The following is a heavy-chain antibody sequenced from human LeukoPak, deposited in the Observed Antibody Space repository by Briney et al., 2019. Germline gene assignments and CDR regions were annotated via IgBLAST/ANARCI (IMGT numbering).Heavy chain of an antibody. Sequence: GGSLRLSCAASGFTFSSYSMNWVRQAPGKGLEWVSTISSSSSYIYYADSVKGRFTISRDNAKNPLYLQMNSLRAEDTAVYYCARDRGFGLNAFDIWGQGTMVTGSS. CDR3: ARDRGFGLNAFDI. J-gene: IGHJ3*02. V-gene: IGHV3-21*01. D-gene: IGHD3-10*01. CDR1: GFTFSSYS. CDR2: ISSSSSYI.